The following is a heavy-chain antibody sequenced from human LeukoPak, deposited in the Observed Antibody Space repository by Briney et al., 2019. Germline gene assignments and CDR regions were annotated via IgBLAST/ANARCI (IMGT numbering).Heavy chain of an antibody. V-gene: IGHV1-18*01. CDR3: ARGKFSTAIYYYYMDV. Sequence: ASVKVSCKASGYTFTSYGISWVRQAPGQGLEWLGWISAYNGNTNYAQKLQGRVTMTTDTSTSTAYMELRSLRSDDTAVYYCARGKFSTAIYYYYMDVWGKGTTVTVSS. J-gene: IGHJ6*03. D-gene: IGHD3-3*01. CDR2: ISAYNGNT. CDR1: GYTFTSYG.